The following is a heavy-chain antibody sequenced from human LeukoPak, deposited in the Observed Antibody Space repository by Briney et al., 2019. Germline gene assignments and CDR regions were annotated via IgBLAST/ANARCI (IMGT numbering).Heavy chain of an antibody. D-gene: IGHD5-18*01. CDR2: INPNSGGT. V-gene: IGHV1-2*02. J-gene: IGHJ4*02. CDR3: ARSYPHQGYTAMAG. CDR1: GYTFTGYY. Sequence: ASVKVSCKASGYTFTGYYMHWVRQAPGQGLEWMGWINPNSGGTNYAQKFQGRATMTRDTSISTAYMELSRLRSDDTAVYYCARSYPHQGYTAMAGWGQGTLVTVSS.